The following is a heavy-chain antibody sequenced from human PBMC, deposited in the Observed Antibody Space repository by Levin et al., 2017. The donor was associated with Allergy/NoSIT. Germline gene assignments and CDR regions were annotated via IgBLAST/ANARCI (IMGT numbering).Heavy chain of an antibody. D-gene: IGHD2-15*01. CDR1: GFTFSDYC. J-gene: IGHJ6*02. V-gene: IGHV3-11*01. CDR3: ARSNIVVVVAAAKPTPYYGMDV. Sequence: GGSLRLSCAASGFTFSDYCMSWIRQAPGKGLEWVSYISSSGSTIYYADSVKGRFTISRDNAKNSLYLQMNSLRAEDTAVYYCARSNIVVVVAAAKPTPYYGMDVWGQGTTVTVSS. CDR2: ISSSGSTI.